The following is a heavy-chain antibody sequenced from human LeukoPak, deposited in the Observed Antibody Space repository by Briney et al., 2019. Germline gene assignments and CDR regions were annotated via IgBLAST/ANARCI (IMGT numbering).Heavy chain of an antibody. V-gene: IGHV4-61*08. CDR1: GGSVSSGGDY. CDR3: ARNLMTTVTTVGDAFDI. Sequence: SETLSLTCTVSGGSVSSGGDYWSWIRQPPGKGLEWIGYISSSGTNYNPSLKSRVTISVDTSKNQFSLKLSSVTAADTAVYYCARNLMTTVTTVGDAFDIWGQGTMVTVSS. CDR2: ISSSGT. D-gene: IGHD4-11*01. J-gene: IGHJ3*02.